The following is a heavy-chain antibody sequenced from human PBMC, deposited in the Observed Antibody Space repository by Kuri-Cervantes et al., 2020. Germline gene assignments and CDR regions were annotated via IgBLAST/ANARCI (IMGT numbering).Heavy chain of an antibody. CDR3: ARGSGIFYAFDI. V-gene: IGHV3-20*04. D-gene: IGHD3-3*01. J-gene: IGHJ3*02. CDR1: GLTFDDHG. CDR2: INWNGGST. Sequence: GESLKISCAASGLTFDDHGMSWVRQTPGKGLEWVSGINWNGGSTGYADSVKGRFTISRENAKNSLYLQMNSLRAGDTAVYYCARGSGIFYAFDIWGQGTMVTVSS.